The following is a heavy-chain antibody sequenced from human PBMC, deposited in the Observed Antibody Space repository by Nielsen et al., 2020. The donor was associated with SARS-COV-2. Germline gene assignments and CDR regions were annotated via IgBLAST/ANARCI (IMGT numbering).Heavy chain of an antibody. J-gene: IGHJ5*02. Sequence: GGSLRLSCAASGFTFSSYAMSWVRQAPGKGLEWVSAISGSGGSTYYADSVKGRFTISRDNSKNTLYLQMNSLRAEDTAVYYCAKDYGSGSYENWFDPWGQGTLVTVSS. CDR3: AKDYGSGSYENWFDP. CDR2: ISGSGGST. CDR1: GFTFSSYA. V-gene: IGHV3-23*01. D-gene: IGHD3-10*01.